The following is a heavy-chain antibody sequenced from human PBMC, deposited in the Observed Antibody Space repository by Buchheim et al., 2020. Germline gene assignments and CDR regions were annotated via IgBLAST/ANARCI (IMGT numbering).Heavy chain of an antibody. CDR1: GGSFSSYY. J-gene: IGHJ5*02. Sequence: QVQLQQWGAGLLKPSETLSLTCAVYGGSFSSYYWSWIRQHPGKGLEWIGYIYYSGSTYYNPSLKSRVTISVDTSKNQFSLKLSSVTAADTAVYYCARRYYDFWSGYYLGNWFDPWGQGTL. CDR3: ARRYYDFWSGYYLGNWFDP. CDR2: IYYSGST. D-gene: IGHD3-3*01. V-gene: IGHV4-34*01.